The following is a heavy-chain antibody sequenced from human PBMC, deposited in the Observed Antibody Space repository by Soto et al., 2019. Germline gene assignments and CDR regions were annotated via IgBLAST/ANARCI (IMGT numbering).Heavy chain of an antibody. D-gene: IGHD3-22*01. Sequence: QVQLVQSGAEVKKPGASVKVSCKASGYTFTSYYMHWVRQAPGQGLEWMGIINPSGGSTSYAQKCQGGVTMHRDTSTSKVYMELSSLRSEDTAVYYCARDRFPSYYDDSSGYLFDCWGQGNLVPGSS. CDR3: ARDRFPSYYDDSSGYLFDC. J-gene: IGHJ4*02. CDR2: INPSGGST. CDR1: GYTFTSYY. V-gene: IGHV1-46*01.